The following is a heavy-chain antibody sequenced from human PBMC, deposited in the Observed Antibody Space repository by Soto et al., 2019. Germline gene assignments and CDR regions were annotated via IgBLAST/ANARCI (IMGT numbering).Heavy chain of an antibody. CDR3: AKDGWDCSGGSCYYSDY. CDR1: GFTFSSYG. Sequence: QVQLVESGGGVVQPGRSLRLSCAASGFTFSSYGMHWVRQAPGKGLECVAVISYDGRNKYYADSVKVRFTISRDNSKNTLYLQMNSLRAEYTAVYYCAKDGWDCSGGSCYYSDYWGQGTLVTVSS. CDR2: ISYDGRNK. J-gene: IGHJ4*02. D-gene: IGHD2-15*01. V-gene: IGHV3-30*18.